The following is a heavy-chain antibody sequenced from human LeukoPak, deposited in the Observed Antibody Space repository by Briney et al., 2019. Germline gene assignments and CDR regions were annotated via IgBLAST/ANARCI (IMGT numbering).Heavy chain of an antibody. CDR3: AKDTPDPTGGGVLLGSLTPYFDY. Sequence: GGSLRLSCAASGFTFRIYAMSWVRQAPGKGLEWVSAISGSGGSTYYADSVKGWFTISRDNSKNTLYLQVNSLRGEDTAVYYCAKDTPDPTGGGVLLGSLTPYFDYWGQGTLVIVSS. D-gene: IGHD3-16*01. CDR2: ISGSGGST. CDR1: GFTFRIYA. V-gene: IGHV3-23*01. J-gene: IGHJ4*02.